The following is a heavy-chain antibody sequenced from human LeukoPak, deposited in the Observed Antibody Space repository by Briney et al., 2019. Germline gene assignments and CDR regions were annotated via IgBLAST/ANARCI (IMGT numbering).Heavy chain of an antibody. CDR3: ARDLRNDILTGYYYYYYMDV. V-gene: IGHV3-7*01. CDR1: GFTFSSYW. CDR2: IKQDGSEK. J-gene: IGHJ6*03. D-gene: IGHD3-9*01. Sequence: GGSLRLSCAASGFTFSSYWMSWVRQAPGKGLEWVANIKQDGSEKYYVDSVKGRFTISRDNAKNSLYLQMNSLRAEGTAVYYCARDLRNDILTGYYYYYYMDVWGKGTTVTISS.